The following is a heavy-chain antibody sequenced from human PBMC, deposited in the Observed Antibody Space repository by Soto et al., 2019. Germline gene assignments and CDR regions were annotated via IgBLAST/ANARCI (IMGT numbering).Heavy chain of an antibody. D-gene: IGHD2-2*01. Sequence: SETLSLTSSFDGGSFSCYYWSCLRQPPGKGLEWIGEINHSGSTNYNPSLKSRVTISVDTSKNQFSLKLSSVTAADSAVYYCARFSVVNCSSTSCYYFDYWGQGTLVTVSS. V-gene: IGHV4-34*01. CDR3: ARFSVVNCSSTSCYYFDY. CDR1: GGSFSCYY. J-gene: IGHJ4*02. CDR2: INHSGST.